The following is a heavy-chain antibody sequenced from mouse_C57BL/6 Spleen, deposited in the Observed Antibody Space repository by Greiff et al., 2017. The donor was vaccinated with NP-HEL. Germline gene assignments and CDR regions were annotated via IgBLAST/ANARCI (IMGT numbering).Heavy chain of an antibody. J-gene: IGHJ3*01. CDR2: IRLKSDNYAT. CDR3: TGGGYYAWFAY. Sequence: EVKVEESGGGLVQPGGSMKLSCVASGFTFSNYWMNWVRQSPEKGLEWVAQIRLKSDNYATHYAESVKGRFTISRDDSKSSVYLQMNNLRAEDTGIYYCTGGGYYAWFAYWGQGTLVTVSA. D-gene: IGHD2-3*01. V-gene: IGHV6-3*01. CDR1: GFTFSNYW.